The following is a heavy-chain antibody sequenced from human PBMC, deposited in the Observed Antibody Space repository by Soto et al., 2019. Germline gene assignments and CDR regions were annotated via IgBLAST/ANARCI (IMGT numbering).Heavy chain of an antibody. D-gene: IGHD5-12*01. V-gene: IGHV4-39*02. J-gene: IGHJ4*02. CDR3: ARDKSVVYWVATRGFDY. CDR1: GGSFSPYTYY. CDR2: IFSSGVT. Sequence: SETLSLTCSVSGGSFSPYTYYWGWIRQSPGKGLEWIGLIFSSGVTSYNPSLHSRLSISVDPSKSQVSLNLRSVTAADTAVYYCARDKSVVYWVATRGFDYWGQGTLVTVSS.